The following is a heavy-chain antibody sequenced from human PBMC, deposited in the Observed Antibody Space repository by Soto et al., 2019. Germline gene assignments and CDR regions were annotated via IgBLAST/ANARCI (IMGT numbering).Heavy chain of an antibody. CDR1: RWIFTNND. J-gene: IGHJ5*02. V-gene: IGHV1-8*01. Sequence: GAAVKVSFKASRWIFTNNDVICVGQATGQGLEWMGWMNPGSGDTGYAQKFQGRVTMTRDISIATAYMELSSLRSDDTAIYYCARLETFGSLNWFDPWGQGTLVTVSS. D-gene: IGHD3-16*01. CDR3: ARLETFGSLNWFDP. CDR2: MNPGSGDT.